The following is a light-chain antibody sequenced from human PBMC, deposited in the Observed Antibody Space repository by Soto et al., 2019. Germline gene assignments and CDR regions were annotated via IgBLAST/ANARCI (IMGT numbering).Light chain of an antibody. Sequence: DIQRSQSPSTLSSSVGDRVTISFRASQSISSWLAWYQQKPGKAPKLLIYDASSLESGVPSRFSGSGSGTEFTLTISSLQPDDFATYYCQQYNSYRTFGQGTKVDIK. CDR1: QSISSW. J-gene: IGKJ1*01. V-gene: IGKV1-5*01. CDR2: DAS. CDR3: QQYNSYRT.